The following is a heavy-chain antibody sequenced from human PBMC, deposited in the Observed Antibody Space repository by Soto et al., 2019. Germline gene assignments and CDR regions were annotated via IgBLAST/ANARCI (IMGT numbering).Heavy chain of an antibody. D-gene: IGHD3-22*01. J-gene: IGHJ5*02. CDR3: GREDTFRDSTAT. V-gene: IGHV3-33*01. CDR2: IWYDGSRK. Sequence: QVQLVESGGGVVQPGRSLTVSCAASGFTFSNYGMHWVRQAPDKGLEGLAGIWYDGSRKYYADSVKGRFTISRDDSKKTLDLEMNSLRVDDTAVYYCGREDTFRDSTATWGQGTLVTVSS. CDR1: GFTFSNYG.